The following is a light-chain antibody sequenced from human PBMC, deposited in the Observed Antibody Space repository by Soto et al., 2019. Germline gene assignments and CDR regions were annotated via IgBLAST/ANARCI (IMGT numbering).Light chain of an antibody. J-gene: IGLJ1*01. CDR1: NSNIGSNY. V-gene: IGLV1-47*01. CDR3: AAWNATVRGIYV. Sequence: QSALTQPPSASGTPGQRVTISCSGSNSNIGSNYVYWYQQLPGTAPKLLIYRNNQRPSGVPDRFSGSKSGTSASLAISGLRSGDEADYYSAAWNATVRGIYVLGTGTKVTVL. CDR2: RNN.